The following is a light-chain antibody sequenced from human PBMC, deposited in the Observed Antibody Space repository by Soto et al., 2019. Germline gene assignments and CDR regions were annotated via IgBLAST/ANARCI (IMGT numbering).Light chain of an antibody. J-gene: IGKJ1*01. CDR2: SVS. CDR3: QQYVTSSPRT. V-gene: IGKV3-11*01. CDR1: QSVSNY. Sequence: EIVLTQSPATLYLSPGERATLSCRASQSVSNYLTWYRQKPGQAPRLLIYSVSNRATGIPARFSGSGSGTDFTLTISRLEPEDFAVYYCQQYVTSSPRTFGQGTKVDIK.